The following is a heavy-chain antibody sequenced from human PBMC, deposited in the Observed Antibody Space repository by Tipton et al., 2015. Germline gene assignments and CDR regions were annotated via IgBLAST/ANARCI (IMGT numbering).Heavy chain of an antibody. D-gene: IGHD6-19*01. CDR2: IYYIGST. CDR1: GDSISNAVYY. J-gene: IGHJ4*02. V-gene: IGHV4-31*03. CDR3: ASRSSGTYSFDN. Sequence: TLSLTCTVSGDSISNAVYYWSWIRQRPGKGLEWLGYIYYIGSTYYNPSLKSRLSISVDTSQNQFSLNLTSVTAADTAVYFCASRSSGTYSFDNWGQGTLVTVSP.